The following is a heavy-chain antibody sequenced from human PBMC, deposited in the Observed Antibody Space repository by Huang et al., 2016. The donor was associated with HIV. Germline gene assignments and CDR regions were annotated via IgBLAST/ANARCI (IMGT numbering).Heavy chain of an antibody. CDR2: ISWNGTDT. D-gene: IGHD3-16*01. J-gene: IGHJ4*02. CDR1: GFTFDDYA. V-gene: IGHV3-9*01. CDR3: ATSIMQILAHFED. Sequence: SGFTFDDYAMHWVRQVPGKGLEWVSGISWNGTDTGYAGNVKGRFTISRDNAKNYLYLQMTSLRPEDTAFYYCATSIMQILAHFEDWGQGTLVTVSA.